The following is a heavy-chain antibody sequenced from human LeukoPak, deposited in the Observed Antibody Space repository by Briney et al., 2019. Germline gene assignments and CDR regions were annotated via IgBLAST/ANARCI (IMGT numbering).Heavy chain of an antibody. Sequence: ASVKVSCKASGYTVTAYYIHWVRQAPGQGLEWMGWINPNSGGTNYAQKFQGRVTMTRDTSISTAYMELSRLRSDDTAVYFCARRCDTSSYYTYYFDYWGQGTLVTVSS. CDR1: GYTVTAYY. CDR2: INPNSGGT. CDR3: ARRCDTSSYYTYYFDY. V-gene: IGHV1-2*02. D-gene: IGHD3-22*01. J-gene: IGHJ4*02.